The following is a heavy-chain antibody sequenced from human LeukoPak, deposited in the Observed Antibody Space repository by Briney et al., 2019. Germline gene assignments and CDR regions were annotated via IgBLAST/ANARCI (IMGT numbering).Heavy chain of an antibody. J-gene: IGHJ4*02. Sequence: ASVKVSCKASGGTFSSYAISWVRQAPGQGLEWMGRIIPILGIANYAHKLQGRVTITADKSTSTAYMELSSLRAEDTAVYYCAISSRWLQLKFDYWGQGTLVTVSS. V-gene: IGHV1-69*04. D-gene: IGHD5-24*01. CDR2: IIPILGIA. CDR3: AISSRWLQLKFDY. CDR1: GGTFSSYA.